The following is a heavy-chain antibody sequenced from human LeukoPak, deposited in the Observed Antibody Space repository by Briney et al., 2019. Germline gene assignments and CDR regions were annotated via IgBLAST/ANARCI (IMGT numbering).Heavy chain of an antibody. J-gene: IGHJ6*02. CDR1: Y. V-gene: IGHV4-39*01. Sequence: YMTWIRQPPGKGLEWIGSIYYSGSTYYNPSLKSRVTVSVDTSKNQFSLKLSSVTAADTAVYYCARRPGMDVWGQGTTVTVSS. CDR3: ARRPGMDV. CDR2: IYYSGST.